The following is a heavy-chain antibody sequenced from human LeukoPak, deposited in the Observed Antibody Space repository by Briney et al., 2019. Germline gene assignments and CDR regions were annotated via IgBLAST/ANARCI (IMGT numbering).Heavy chain of an antibody. CDR1: GVSISSDY. J-gene: IGHJ6*02. D-gene: IGHD6-6*01. Sequence: SETLSLTCSVSGVSISSDYWSWIRQPPGKGLEWIGYMYYRGSSNYNPSLKSRVTMSVDTSKNQSSLNLSSVTAADTAVYYCARQVSHYSSSSGLYYYYGMDVWGQGTTVTVSS. CDR3: ARQVSHYSSSSGLYYYYGMDV. CDR2: MYYRGSS. V-gene: IGHV4-59*08.